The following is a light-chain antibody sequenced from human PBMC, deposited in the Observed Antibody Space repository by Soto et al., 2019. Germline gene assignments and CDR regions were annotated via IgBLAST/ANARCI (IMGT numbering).Light chain of an antibody. Sequence: DIQMTQSPSTLSASVGDRVTITCRASQSINSWLAWYQQKPGKAPKLLIYRASSLESGVPSRFSGSGSGTEFTLTISSLQPDDFSTYYCQHYNTYSGTFSPGTKVDIK. CDR2: RAS. CDR1: QSINSW. J-gene: IGKJ3*01. V-gene: IGKV1-5*03. CDR3: QHYNTYSGT.